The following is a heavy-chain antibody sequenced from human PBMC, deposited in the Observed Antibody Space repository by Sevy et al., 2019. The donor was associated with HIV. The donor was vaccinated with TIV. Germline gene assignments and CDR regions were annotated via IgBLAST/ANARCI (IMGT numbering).Heavy chain of an antibody. CDR3: TRPLATADTPEYFFDY. CDR2: FRGNFLEPMGGTR. V-gene: IGHV3-49*03. D-gene: IGHD5-12*01. CDR1: GFPFGVNA. J-gene: IGHJ4*02. Sequence: GGSRRLSCPSPGFPFGVNAITCFARPPGRGREWVVFFRGNFLEPMGGTREYAGSVKGRLTISRDDSKSIAYPQMNSLKTEDTAVYYCTRPLATADTPEYFFDYRGQGILVTVSS.